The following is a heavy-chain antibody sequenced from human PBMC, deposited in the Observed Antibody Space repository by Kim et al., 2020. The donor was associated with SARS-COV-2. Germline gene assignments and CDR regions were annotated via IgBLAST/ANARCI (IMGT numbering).Heavy chain of an antibody. J-gene: IGHJ4*02. V-gene: IGHV3-23*01. CDR3: ARMAAGDPDY. D-gene: IGHD6-13*01. Sequence: ASVQGRFTTSRDNSKSTLYLLMNSLRAEDTAVYYCARMAAGDPDYWGQGTLVTVSS.